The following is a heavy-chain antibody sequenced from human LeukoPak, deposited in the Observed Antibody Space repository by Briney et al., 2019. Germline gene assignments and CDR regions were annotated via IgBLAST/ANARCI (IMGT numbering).Heavy chain of an antibody. J-gene: IGHJ4*02. CDR3: ARHPRGFGELLPTHFEY. CDR2: IYYCGST. V-gene: IGHV4-39*01. CDR1: GGSISSSSYY. D-gene: IGHD3-10*01. Sequence: SETLSLTCTVSGGSISSSSYYWGWIRQPPGKGLEWIVRIYYCGSTYYNPSLKRRVTISVDTSQNQLSRKLRYVTAADNAVDYCARHPRGFGELLPTHFEYWGQGTLVTVSS.